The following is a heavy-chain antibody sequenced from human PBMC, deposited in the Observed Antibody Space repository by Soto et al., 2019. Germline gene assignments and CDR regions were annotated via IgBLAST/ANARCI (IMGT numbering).Heavy chain of an antibody. D-gene: IGHD2-2*01. CDR3: ASLYCSSTSCYRLDY. J-gene: IGHJ4*02. CDR2: IYYSGST. V-gene: IGHV4-39*01. CDR1: GGSISSSSYY. Sequence: SETLSLTCTVAGGSISSSSYYWGWIRQPPGKGLEWIGSIYYSGSTYSNPSLKSRVTISVDTSKNQFSLKLSSVTAADTSVYYCASLYCSSTSCYRLDYWGQGTPVTVSS.